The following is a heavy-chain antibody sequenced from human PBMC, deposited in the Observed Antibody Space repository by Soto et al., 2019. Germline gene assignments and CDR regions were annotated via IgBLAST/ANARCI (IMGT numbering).Heavy chain of an antibody. D-gene: IGHD6-13*01. V-gene: IGHV3-7*05. J-gene: IGHJ6*03. Sequence: EVHLVESGGGLVQPGGSLRLSCAASGYIFSDFCMAWVRQGPGKGLEWVANIKGDESERYYEDSVRGRFTISRDNAKKALYLKRNSLGVEDTAVYSCARNTGSCWHCEDVRRMDVWGEGTTVTVSS. CDR3: ARNTGSCWHCEDVRRMDV. CDR1: GYIFSDFC. CDR2: IKGDESER.